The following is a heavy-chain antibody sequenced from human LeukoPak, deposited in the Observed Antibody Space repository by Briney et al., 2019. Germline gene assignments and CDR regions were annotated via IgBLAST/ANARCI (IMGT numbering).Heavy chain of an antibody. D-gene: IGHD3-22*01. Sequence: SETLSLTCTVSGGSISSYYWSWIRQPPGKGLEWIGYIYYSGSTNYNPSLKSRVTISVDTSKNQFSLKLSSVTAADTAVYYCARAPDSSGYYSWGQGTMVTVSS. CDR1: GGSISSYY. V-gene: IGHV4-59*01. CDR3: ARAPDSSGYYS. J-gene: IGHJ3*01. CDR2: IYYSGST.